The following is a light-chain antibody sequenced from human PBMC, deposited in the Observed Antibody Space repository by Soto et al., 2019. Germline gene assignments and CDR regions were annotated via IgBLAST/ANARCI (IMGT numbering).Light chain of an antibody. CDR3: EAWDSSLSAGV. V-gene: IGLV1-51*01. Sequence: QSVLTQPPSMSAAPGQRVTISCSGGSSNVGSYYVSWYQHLPGTAPKLLIYDNSKRPSGIPDRFSGSKSGTSAALGITGLQTEDEAEYYCEAWDSSLSAGVFGGGTKLTVL. J-gene: IGLJ2*01. CDR1: SSNVGSYY. CDR2: DNS.